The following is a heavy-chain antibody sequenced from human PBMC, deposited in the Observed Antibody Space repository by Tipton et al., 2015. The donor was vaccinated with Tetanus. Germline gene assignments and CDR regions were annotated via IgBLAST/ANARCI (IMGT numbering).Heavy chain of an antibody. J-gene: IGHJ4*02. CDR3: ARGVWFGPGPRYYFDY. D-gene: IGHD3-10*01. CDR2: FFNSGTT. CDR1: GGSISSYY. Sequence: TLSLTCTVSGGSISSYYWSWIRQPPGKGPEWIGRFFNSGTTNYNSSLKSRVTMSLDTSKKQFSLSLNSVTAADTVVYFCARGVWFGPGPRYYFDYWGQGTLVTVSS. V-gene: IGHV4-4*07.